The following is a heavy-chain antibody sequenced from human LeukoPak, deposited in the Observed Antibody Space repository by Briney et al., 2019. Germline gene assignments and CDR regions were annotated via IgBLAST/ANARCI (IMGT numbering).Heavy chain of an antibody. CDR3: ARLVGATRGSDFDY. CDR1: GGTFSSYA. D-gene: IGHD1-26*01. CDR2: IIPIFGTA. Sequence: SVKVSCKASGGTFSSYAISWVRQAPGQGLEWMGGIIPIFGTANYAQKFQGRVTITADESTSTAYIELSSLRSEDTAVYYCARLVGATRGSDFDYWGQGTLVTVSS. V-gene: IGHV1-69*13. J-gene: IGHJ4*02.